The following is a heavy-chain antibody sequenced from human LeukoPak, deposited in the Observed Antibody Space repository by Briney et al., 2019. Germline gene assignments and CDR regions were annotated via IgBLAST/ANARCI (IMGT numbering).Heavy chain of an antibody. D-gene: IGHD4-17*01. CDR2: ISGSGGST. V-gene: IGHV3-23*01. CDR3: AKDDYGYLNWFDP. CDR1: GFTFSSYA. J-gene: IGHJ5*02. Sequence: GGSLTLSCAASGFTFSSYALSWVRQAPGKGLEWVSAISGSGGSTYYADSVKGRFTNSRDNSKNTLYLQMNSLRAEDTAVYYCAKDDYGYLNWFDPWGQGTLVTVSS.